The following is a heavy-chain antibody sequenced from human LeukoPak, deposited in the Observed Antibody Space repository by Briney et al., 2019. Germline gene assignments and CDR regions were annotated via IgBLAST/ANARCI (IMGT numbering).Heavy chain of an antibody. V-gene: IGHV4-59*01. CDR2: VSYSGST. CDR3: ARTFTAGYCSSTSCSGEGVYFDY. CDR1: GGSISSYY. Sequence: SETLSLTCTVSGGSISSYYWSWIRQPPGKGLEWIGYVSYSGSTNYAPSLKSRVTISVDTSKNQFSLKLSSVTAADTAVYYCARTFTAGYCSSTSCSGEGVYFDYWGQGTLVTVSS. D-gene: IGHD2-2*01. J-gene: IGHJ4*02.